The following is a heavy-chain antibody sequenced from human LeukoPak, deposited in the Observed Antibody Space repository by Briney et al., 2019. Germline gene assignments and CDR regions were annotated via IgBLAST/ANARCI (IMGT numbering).Heavy chain of an antibody. Sequence: SETLSLTCNVSGGSISSDYWSWIRQPPGKGLEWIGNIYYSGSTNYDPSLKSRVTISVDTSKNQFSLKLNSVTAADTAVYYCARRRDYYDSRGYYAFDIWGHGTMVTVSS. V-gene: IGHV4-59*01. D-gene: IGHD3-22*01. J-gene: IGHJ3*02. CDR2: IYYSGST. CDR3: ARRRDYYDSRGYYAFDI. CDR1: GGSISSDY.